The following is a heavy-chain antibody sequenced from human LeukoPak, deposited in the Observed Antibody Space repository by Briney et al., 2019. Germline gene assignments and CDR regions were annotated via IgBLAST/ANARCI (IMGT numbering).Heavy chain of an antibody. J-gene: IGHJ5*02. CDR2: INPNSGGT. Sequence: ASVKVSCKASGYTLTGYYMHWVRQAPGQGLEWMGWINPNSGGTNYAQKFQGRVTMTRDTSISTAYMELSRLRSDDTAVYYCARMGDCSSTSCYGPDHWFDPWGQGTLVTVSS. CDR3: ARMGDCSSTSCYGPDHWFDP. D-gene: IGHD2-2*01. CDR1: GYTLTGYY. V-gene: IGHV1-2*02.